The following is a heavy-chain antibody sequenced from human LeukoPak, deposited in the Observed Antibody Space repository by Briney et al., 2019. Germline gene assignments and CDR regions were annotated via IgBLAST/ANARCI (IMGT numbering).Heavy chain of an antibody. J-gene: IGHJ4*02. CDR2: ISWSSAYI. Sequence: PGRSVRLSCAASGFTFHHYAIHWVRQVPGKGLEWVSGISWSSAYIGYADSVKGRFTISRDNAKNSVYLQMNSLRAEDTALYYCAKDKAPLYSGYDWDLDFWGQGTMVTVSS. D-gene: IGHD5-12*01. CDR1: GFTFHHYA. V-gene: IGHV3-9*01. CDR3: AKDKAPLYSGYDWDLDF.